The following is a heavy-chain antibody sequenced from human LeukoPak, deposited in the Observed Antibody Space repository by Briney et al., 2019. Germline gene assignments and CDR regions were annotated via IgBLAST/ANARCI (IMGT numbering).Heavy chain of an antibody. V-gene: IGHV3-23*01. D-gene: IGHD1-14*01. J-gene: IGHJ4*02. CDR3: AKNLPGRPFDY. CDR1: GFTFSDYA. CDR2: FCTGDDT. Sequence: GGSLRLSCAASGFTFSDYAMSWVRQAPGKGLEWVSSFCTGDDTYYTDSMKGRFTISRDNSKNTLSLQMNSLRADDTAIYYCAKNLPGRPFDYWGQGALVTVSS.